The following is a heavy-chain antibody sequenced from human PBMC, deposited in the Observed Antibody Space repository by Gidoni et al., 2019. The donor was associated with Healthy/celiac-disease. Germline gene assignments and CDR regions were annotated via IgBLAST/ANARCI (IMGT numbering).Heavy chain of an antibody. D-gene: IGHD3-22*01. V-gene: IGHV1-2*02. Sequence: QVQLVQSGAEVQKPGASVQVSCPASGSTFTGSYMHWVRQAPGQGLQWIGWHNPNSGGTNYAQKLQGRVTMTRDTSISTAYMELSRLRSDDTAVYYCARDPPYYYDSSGYSGDWGQGTLVTVSS. CDR3: ARDPPYYYDSSGYSGD. J-gene: IGHJ4*02. CDR2: HNPNSGGT. CDR1: GSTFTGSY.